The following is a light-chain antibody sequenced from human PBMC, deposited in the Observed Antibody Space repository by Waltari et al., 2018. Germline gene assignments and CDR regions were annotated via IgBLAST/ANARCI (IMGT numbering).Light chain of an antibody. J-gene: IGLJ2*01. CDR2: YNN. Sequence: QSVLTQPPPVSGAPGQRVPISCTGISSNIRVDYDAHWYQQVPGTSPKLLMYYNNNRASGAPARFSGSTSGTSASLAITGLQAEDEDDYYCQSYDYSLRAAVFGGGTKLTVL. CDR1: SSNIRVDYD. CDR3: QSYDYSLRAAV. V-gene: IGLV1-40*01.